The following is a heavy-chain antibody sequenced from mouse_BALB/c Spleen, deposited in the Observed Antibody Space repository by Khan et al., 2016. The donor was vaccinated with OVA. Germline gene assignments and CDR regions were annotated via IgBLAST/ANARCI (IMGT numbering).Heavy chain of an antibody. CDR3: ARLEDI. CDR2: IRAGGST. J-gene: IGHJ2*01. CDR1: GFSLTSYG. D-gene: IGHD1-3*01. Sequence: VQLQESGPGLVAPSQSLSITCTVSGFSLTSYGVHWVRQPPGKGLEWLGVIRAGGSTNDNSALMYRMSICKDNSKSQVFLKMNMLQTDDTAIYYCARLEDIWGQGTTLTVSS. V-gene: IGHV2-9*02.